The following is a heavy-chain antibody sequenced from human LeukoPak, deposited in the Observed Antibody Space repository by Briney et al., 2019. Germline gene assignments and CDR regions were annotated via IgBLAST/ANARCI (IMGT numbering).Heavy chain of an antibody. CDR3: ARSSRGYFDY. J-gene: IGHJ4*02. Sequence: SETLSLTCTVSGGSISSSSYYWGWIRQPPGKGLEWIGSIYYSGSTYYNPSLKSRVTISVDTSKNQFSPKLSSVTAADTAVYYCARSSRGYFDYWGQGTLVTVSS. CDR2: IYYSGST. CDR1: GGSISSSSYY. V-gene: IGHV4-39*01.